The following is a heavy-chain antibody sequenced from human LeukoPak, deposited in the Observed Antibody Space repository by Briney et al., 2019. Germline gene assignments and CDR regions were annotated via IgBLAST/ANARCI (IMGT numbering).Heavy chain of an antibody. CDR3: ARGPHQHWPLGQF. J-gene: IGHJ4*02. CDR2: INDSGSP. Sequence: SETLSLTCEVNGGSFNGYHWTWIRQSPGKGLEWIGEINDSGSPIYSPSLRSRFTISVDTSKNQFSVTLTSVTVADTAVYYCARGPHQHWPLGQFWGQGTLLTVSS. D-gene: IGHD2-2*01. V-gene: IGHV4-34*01. CDR1: GGSFNGYH.